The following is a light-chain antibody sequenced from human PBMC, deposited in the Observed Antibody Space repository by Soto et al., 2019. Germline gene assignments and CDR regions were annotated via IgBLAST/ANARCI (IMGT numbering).Light chain of an antibody. J-gene: IGKJ1*01. Sequence: DIQMTQSPSTLSASVGDRVTITCRASQSISSWLAWYQQKPGKAPKLLIYAASSLQSGVPSRFSGSGSGTDFTLTISRLEPEDFAVYYCQQYGSPRTFGQGTKVDIK. CDR2: AAS. V-gene: IGKV1-5*01. CDR1: QSISSW. CDR3: QQYGSPRT.